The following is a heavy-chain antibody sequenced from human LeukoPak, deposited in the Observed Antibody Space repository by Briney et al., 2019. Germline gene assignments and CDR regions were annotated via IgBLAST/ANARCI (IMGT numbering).Heavy chain of an antibody. Sequence: ASVKVSCKASGYTLTGYYMHWVRQAPGQGLEWMGWINPNSGGTNSAQKFQGRVTLTRDTSISTAYMELNRLRSDDTAVYYCARLGQYDTNDSVAGDGFDFWGQGTMVTVSS. CDR1: GYTLTGYY. CDR2: INPNSGGT. CDR3: ARLGQYDTNDSVAGDGFDF. D-gene: IGHD2-8*01. V-gene: IGHV1-2*02. J-gene: IGHJ3*01.